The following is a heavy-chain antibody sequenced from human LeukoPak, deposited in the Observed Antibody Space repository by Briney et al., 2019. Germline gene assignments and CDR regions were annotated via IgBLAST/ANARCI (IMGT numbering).Heavy chain of an antibody. CDR3: VRDNDVSTGYIYHDRFDH. CDR2: INRDGRQK. V-gene: IGHV3-7*01. CDR1: GFTLSSYW. J-gene: IGHJ4*02. D-gene: IGHD6-13*01. Sequence: GSLRLSSEASGFTLSSYWMIWVRQAPGKGLEWVANINRDGRQKNYVDSVKGRFTISRDNGRNSMYLQMNSLRAEDTALYYCVRDNDVSTGYIYHDRFDHWGQGTLVSVSS.